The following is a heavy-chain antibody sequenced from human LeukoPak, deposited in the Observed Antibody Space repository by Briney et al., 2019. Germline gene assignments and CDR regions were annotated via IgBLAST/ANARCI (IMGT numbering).Heavy chain of an antibody. V-gene: IGHV3-30*02. J-gene: IGHJ6*03. CDR1: GFAFSSYG. CDR2: IRYDGSNK. D-gene: IGHD2-21*02. CDR3: ARDAHAYCGGDCSAYYNYYMDV. Sequence: GGSLRLSCAASGFAFSSYGMHWVRQAPGKGLECVAFIRYDGSNKDYADSVKGRFTISRDKSKNTLYLQMNSLRAEDTAVYYCARDAHAYCGGDCSAYYNYYMDVWGKGTTVTLSS.